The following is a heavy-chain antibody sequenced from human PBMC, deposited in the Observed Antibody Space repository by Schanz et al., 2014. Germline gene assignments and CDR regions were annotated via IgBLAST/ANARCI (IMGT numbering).Heavy chain of an antibody. CDR3: ATGGISNVRYWFNGLDV. CDR1: DSILIMPG. D-gene: IGHD2-15*01. J-gene: IGHJ6*02. V-gene: IGHV3-15*01. Sequence: EVQLEESGGGLVSLGGPSNSPVQPLDSILIMPGCTGSARLQGRGWSGLAVLKSQFDGETADYGAAVRGRFTISRDDSQNTLYLQMNSLESEDTGVYYCATGGISNVRYWFNGLDVWGQGTTVIVS. CDR2: LKSQFDGETA.